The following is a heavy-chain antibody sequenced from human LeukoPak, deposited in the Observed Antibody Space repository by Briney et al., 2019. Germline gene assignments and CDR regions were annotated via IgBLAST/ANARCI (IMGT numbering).Heavy chain of an antibody. Sequence: ASVKVSCKASGGTFSSYAISWVRQAPGQGLEWMGIINPSGGSTSCAQKFQGRVTMTRDTSTSTVYMELSSLRSEDTAVYYCARDREYSSSSGLDYWGQGTLVTVSS. D-gene: IGHD6-6*01. CDR2: INPSGGST. V-gene: IGHV1-46*01. J-gene: IGHJ4*02. CDR3: ARDREYSSSSGLDY. CDR1: GGTFSSYA.